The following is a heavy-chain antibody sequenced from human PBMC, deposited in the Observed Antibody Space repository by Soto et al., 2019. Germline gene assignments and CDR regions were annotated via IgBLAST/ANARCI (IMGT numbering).Heavy chain of an antibody. V-gene: IGHV3-74*01. J-gene: IGHJ3*02. CDR3: SRDFGEVGATAVFDI. D-gene: IGHD1-26*01. CDR1: GFTLNIYW. Sequence: EVRLVESGGGLVQPGGSLRLSCAASGFTLNIYWMHWVRQAPGKGLEWVSRSDSDGSSTSYADFVEGRFTISRDNAKNTLYLQMNGLRADDTAVYYCSRDFGEVGATAVFDIWGHGTTVTVSS. CDR2: SDSDGSST.